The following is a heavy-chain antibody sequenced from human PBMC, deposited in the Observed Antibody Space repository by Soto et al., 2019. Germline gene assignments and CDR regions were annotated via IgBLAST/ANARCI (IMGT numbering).Heavy chain of an antibody. J-gene: IGHJ6*04. CDR2: TYYSGSS. V-gene: IGHV4-59*11. CDR3: VRGEKYMDV. Sequence: SETLSLTCIVSGASITSHYWSWIRQPPGKGLEWIGYTYYSGSSNYNPSLRSRLTVSADTSKNQVSLSLYSVTAADTAVYYCVRGEKYMDVWGKGTTVTVSS. CDR1: GASITSHY. D-gene: IGHD1-26*01.